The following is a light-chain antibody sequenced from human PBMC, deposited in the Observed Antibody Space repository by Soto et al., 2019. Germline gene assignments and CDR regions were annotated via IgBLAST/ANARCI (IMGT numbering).Light chain of an antibody. CDR3: LQFNTYPWT. CDR2: AAS. Sequence: DIQMTQSPSSLSASVGDRLTITCRASQVITNDLGWYQQKPGKAPKRLIYAASTLQSGVPSRFSGSGSGTEFTLTIGSLQPEDVATYYCLQFNTYPWTFGQGTKVEIK. CDR1: QVITND. V-gene: IGKV1-17*01. J-gene: IGKJ1*01.